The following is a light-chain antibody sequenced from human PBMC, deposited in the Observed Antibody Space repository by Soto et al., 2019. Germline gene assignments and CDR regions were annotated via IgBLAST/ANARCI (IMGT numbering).Light chain of an antibody. J-gene: IGKJ4*01. CDR1: QGISDF. CDR3: QQYDYLPLT. Sequence: DIQMTQSPSSLSASVGDRVTITCQASQGISDFLNWYQQKPGKAPKLLIYDASHLETGVPSRFSGGGSGTDFTFTISSLQPEDIATYYCQQYDYLPLTFGGGTGGEIK. V-gene: IGKV1-33*01. CDR2: DAS.